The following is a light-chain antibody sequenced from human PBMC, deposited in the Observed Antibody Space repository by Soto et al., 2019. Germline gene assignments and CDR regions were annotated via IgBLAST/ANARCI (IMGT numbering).Light chain of an antibody. CDR3: LQDYNYPHT. Sequence: AIQMTQSPSSLSASVGDRVTITCRASQGIRSDLGWYQQKPGIVPKLLIYGASTLQSGVPSRFSGSGSGTDFTLTISSLQPEDFATYYCLQDYNYPHTFGQGTKLEIK. V-gene: IGKV1-6*01. J-gene: IGKJ2*01. CDR1: QGIRSD. CDR2: GAS.